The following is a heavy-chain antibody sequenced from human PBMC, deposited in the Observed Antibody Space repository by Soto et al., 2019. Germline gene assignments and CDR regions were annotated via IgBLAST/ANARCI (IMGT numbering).Heavy chain of an antibody. CDR1: GFTFSSYG. D-gene: IGHD4-17*01. Sequence: QVQLVESGGGVVQPGRSLRLSCAASGFTFSSYGMHWVRQAPGKGLEWVAVISYDGSNKYYADSVKGRFTISRDNSKNTLYLQMNSLRAEDTAVYYCANQNGDYERGYFDYWGQGTLVTVSS. CDR2: ISYDGSNK. J-gene: IGHJ4*02. V-gene: IGHV3-30*18. CDR3: ANQNGDYERGYFDY.